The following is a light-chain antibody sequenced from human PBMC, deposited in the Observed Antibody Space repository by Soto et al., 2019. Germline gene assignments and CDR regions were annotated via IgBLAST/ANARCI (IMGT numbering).Light chain of an antibody. CDR2: ATS. J-gene: IGKJ1*01. CDR1: QRIRQY. V-gene: IGKV1-39*01. Sequence: DIQMTQSPSSLSASVGDRVTITCRASQRIRQYLSWFQQNPGKAPKLLIYATSSLQSGVPSRFSGSGSGTDFTLTISSLQPEDFATYYCQQSDSTPPWTFGQGTKVEIK. CDR3: QQSDSTPPWT.